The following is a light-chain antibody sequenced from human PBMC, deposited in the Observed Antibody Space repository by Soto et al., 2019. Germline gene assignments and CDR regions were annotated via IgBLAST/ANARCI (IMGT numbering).Light chain of an antibody. Sequence: LTQPPSASGSPGQSVTISCTGTSSDVGGYNYVSWYQQHPGKAPKLMIYEVSKRPSGVPDRFSGSKSGNTASLTVSGLQAEDEADYYCSSYAGSNNFRYVFGTGTKVTVL. CDR2: EVS. CDR1: SSDVGGYNY. CDR3: SSYAGSNNFRYV. J-gene: IGLJ1*01. V-gene: IGLV2-8*01.